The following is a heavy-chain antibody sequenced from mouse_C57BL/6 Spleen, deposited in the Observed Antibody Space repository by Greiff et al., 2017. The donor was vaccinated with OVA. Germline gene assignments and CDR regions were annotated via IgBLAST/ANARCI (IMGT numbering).Heavy chain of an antibody. CDR3: ARHRGTDAMDY. V-gene: IGHV5-6*01. CDR1: GFTFSSYG. D-gene: IGHD3-3*01. J-gene: IGHJ4*01. CDR2: ISSGGSYT. Sequence: EVKVVESGGDLVKPGGSLKLSCAASGFTFSSYGMSWVRQTPDKRLEWVATISSGGSYTYYPDSVKGRCTISRDNAKNTLYLQMSSLKSEDTAMYYCARHRGTDAMDYWGQGTSVTVSS.